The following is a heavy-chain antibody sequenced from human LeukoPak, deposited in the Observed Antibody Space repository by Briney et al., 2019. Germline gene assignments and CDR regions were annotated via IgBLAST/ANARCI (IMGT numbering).Heavy chain of an antibody. CDR2: IGGDGRST. D-gene: IGHD1-26*01. CDR1: GFTFTNHA. Sequence: GGSLRLSCAASGFTFTNHAMTWVCQAPGEGLEWVSAIGGDGRSTDYADSVKGRFTISRDNSKNTLYLQMNSLRAEDTALYYCARRVGGTPDYWGLGTLVTVSS. CDR3: ARRVGGTPDY. J-gene: IGHJ4*02. V-gene: IGHV3-23*01.